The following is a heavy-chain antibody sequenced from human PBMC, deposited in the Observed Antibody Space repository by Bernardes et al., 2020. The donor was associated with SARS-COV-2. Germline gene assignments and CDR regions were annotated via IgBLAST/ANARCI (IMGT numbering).Heavy chain of an antibody. CDR3: ARACQFYFEY. V-gene: IGHV3-74*01. Sequence: WGSLRLSCAASGFSFSTSWVHWVRQTPGKGLVWVSRINSDGSVIDYADSVKGRFTISRDNAKNTLYLQMNSLRADETAVYYCARACQFYFEYWGQGTLVTVSS. CDR1: GFSFSTSW. CDR2: INSDGSVI. J-gene: IGHJ4*02.